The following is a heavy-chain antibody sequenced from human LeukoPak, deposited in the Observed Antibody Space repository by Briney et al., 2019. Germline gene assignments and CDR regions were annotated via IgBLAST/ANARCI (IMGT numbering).Heavy chain of an antibody. J-gene: IGHJ5*02. D-gene: IGHD6-13*01. V-gene: IGHV3-30*04. CDR1: GFTFNTYA. Sequence: GGSLRLSCAASGFTFNTYAMHWVRQAPGKGLEWVAVISYDGSNKYYADSVKGRFTISRDNSKNTLYLQMNSLRAEDTAVYYCAKGTAAAGTDWFDPWGQGTLVTVSS. CDR3: AKGTAAAGTDWFDP. CDR2: ISYDGSNK.